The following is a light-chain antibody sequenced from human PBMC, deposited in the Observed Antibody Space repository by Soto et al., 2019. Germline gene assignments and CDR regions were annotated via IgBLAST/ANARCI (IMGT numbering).Light chain of an antibody. V-gene: IGKV3-15*01. CDR3: QHYNYWPPRT. Sequence: EVVMTQSPATLSVSPGERATLSCRASQTINSNLAWYQQKPGQAPRLLIHGATTRATGIPGRFSGSGSVTEFTLTISSLQSEDIAVYYCQHYNYWPPRTFGQGTKVEI. CDR1: QTINSN. CDR2: GAT. J-gene: IGKJ1*01.